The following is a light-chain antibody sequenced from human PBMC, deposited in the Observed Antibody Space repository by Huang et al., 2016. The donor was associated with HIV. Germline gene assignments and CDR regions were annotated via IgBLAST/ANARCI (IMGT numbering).Light chain of an antibody. Sequence: DIQMTQSPSSLSASVGDTVTITCRASQTISGHLNLYQQKPLRAPKLLIYAASTLQSGVPSRFSGRASGTEYTLTISGLQPEDSATYFCQQSYSLPRTFGQGSKVEVK. CDR1: QTISGH. J-gene: IGKJ1*01. V-gene: IGKV1-39*01. CDR3: QQSYSLPRT. CDR2: AAS.